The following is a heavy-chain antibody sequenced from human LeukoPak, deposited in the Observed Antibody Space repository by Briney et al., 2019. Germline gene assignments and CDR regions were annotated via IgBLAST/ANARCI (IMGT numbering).Heavy chain of an antibody. Sequence: SETLSLTCAVYGGSFSGYYRSWIRQPPGKGLEWIGEINHSGSTDYNPSLKSRVTISVDTSKNQFSLKLSSVTAADTAVYYCARGAHYYDILTGYPRPQYYFDYWGQGTLVTVSS. D-gene: IGHD3-9*01. CDR1: GGSFSGYY. CDR3: ARGAHYYDILTGYPRPQYYFDY. V-gene: IGHV4-34*01. J-gene: IGHJ4*02. CDR2: INHSGST.